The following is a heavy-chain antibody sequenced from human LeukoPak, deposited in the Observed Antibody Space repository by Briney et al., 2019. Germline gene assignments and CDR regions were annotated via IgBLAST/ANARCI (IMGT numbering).Heavy chain of an antibody. J-gene: IGHJ6*02. CDR2: ISGSSSTI. V-gene: IGHV3-48*04. D-gene: IGHD1-26*01. CDR1: EFTFSSYS. Sequence: PGGSLRLSCAASEFTFSSYSMNWVRQAPGKGLGGVSYISGSSSTIYYADSVKGRFTISRDNAKNSLYLQMNSLRAEDTAVYYCARLVGATAYYYYGMDVWGQGTTVTVSS. CDR3: ARLVGATAYYYYGMDV.